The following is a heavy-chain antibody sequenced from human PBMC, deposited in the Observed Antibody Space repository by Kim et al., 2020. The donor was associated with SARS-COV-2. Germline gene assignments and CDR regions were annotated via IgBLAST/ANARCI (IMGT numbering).Heavy chain of an antibody. CDR1: GGSISSYY. D-gene: IGHD2-2*01. CDR3: AREYCSSTSCYDEYFQH. Sequence: SETLSLTCTVSGGSISSYYWSWIRQPPGKGLEWIGYIYYSGSTNYNPSLKSRVTISVDTSKNQFSLKLSSVTAADTAVYYCAREYCSSTSCYDEYFQHWGQGTLVTVSS. J-gene: IGHJ1*01. V-gene: IGHV4-59*13. CDR2: IYYSGST.